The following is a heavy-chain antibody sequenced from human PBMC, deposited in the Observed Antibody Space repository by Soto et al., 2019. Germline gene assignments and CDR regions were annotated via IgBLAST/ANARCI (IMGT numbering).Heavy chain of an antibody. CDR2: IYYGGST. CDR3: ASAVRTPDHRYYGMDV. V-gene: IGHV4-61*01. J-gene: IGHJ6*02. CDR1: GVSVSSGSYY. Sequence: QEQLQESGPGLLKPSETLSLTCSVSGVSVSSGSYYWSWIRQPPGKALEWIGYIYYGGSTNYNPSLQSRVTISADTSKHQFSLKLTSVSAADTAVYYCASAVRTPDHRYYGMDVWGQGTTVTVSS. D-gene: IGHD3-22*01.